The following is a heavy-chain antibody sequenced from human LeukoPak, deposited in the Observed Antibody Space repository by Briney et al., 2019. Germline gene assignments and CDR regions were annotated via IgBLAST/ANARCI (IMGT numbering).Heavy chain of an antibody. CDR2: IYYSGST. CDR1: GGSISSYY. J-gene: IGHJ5*01. V-gene: IGHV4-59*01. CDR3: ARDIAHCSGDMCYNIRFDS. Sequence: SETLSLTCTVSGGSISSYYWSWIRQPPGKGLEWIGYIYYSGSTNYNPSLKSRVTISVDTSKNQFSLKLSSVTAADTAVYYCARDIAHCSGDMCYNIRFDSWGQGTLVTVSS. D-gene: IGHD2-15*01.